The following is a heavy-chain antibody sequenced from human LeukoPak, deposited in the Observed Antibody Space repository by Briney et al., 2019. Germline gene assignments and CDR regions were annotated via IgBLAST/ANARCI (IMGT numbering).Heavy chain of an antibody. Sequence: SETLSLTCTVSGGSISSYYWSWIRQPPGKGLEWIGYIYYSGSTNYNPSLKSRVTISVDTSKNRFSLKLSSVTAADTAVYYCARDYGGNLDAFDIWGQGTMVTVSS. V-gene: IGHV4-59*01. CDR3: ARDYGGNLDAFDI. CDR2: IYYSGST. CDR1: GGSISSYY. J-gene: IGHJ3*02. D-gene: IGHD4-23*01.